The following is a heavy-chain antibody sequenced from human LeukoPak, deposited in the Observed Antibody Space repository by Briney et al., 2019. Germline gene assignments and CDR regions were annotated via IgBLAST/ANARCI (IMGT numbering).Heavy chain of an antibody. Sequence: GGSLRLSCAASVFTFSSFAMTWVRQSPRKGLEWVSAIIGSGCTTYYADSVQAPLTISRENSKNTLYLQMNSQTAEDTALYYWAKGLEDSYDSSGYYSNWFDPWGQGTLVTVSS. D-gene: IGHD3-22*01. J-gene: IGHJ5*02. CDR1: VFTFSSFA. CDR2: IIGSGCTT. CDR3: AKGLEDSYDSSGYYSNWFDP. V-gene: IGHV3-23*01.